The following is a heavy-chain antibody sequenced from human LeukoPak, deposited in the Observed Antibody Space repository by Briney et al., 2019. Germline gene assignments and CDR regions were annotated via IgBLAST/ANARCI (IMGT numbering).Heavy chain of an antibody. CDR2: IYYSGST. CDR1: SGSITRQY. J-gene: IGHJ4*02. Sequence: PSETLSLTCTVSSGSITRQYGSWIRRPPGKGLEWIGFIYYSGSTNYNPSLRSRVTISVDTSKNQSPLKLSSVTAADTAVYYCARPLKDWAEAPPGYWGQGTPLTVSS. V-gene: IGHV4-59*08. D-gene: IGHD2-15*01. CDR3: ARPLKDWAEAPPGY.